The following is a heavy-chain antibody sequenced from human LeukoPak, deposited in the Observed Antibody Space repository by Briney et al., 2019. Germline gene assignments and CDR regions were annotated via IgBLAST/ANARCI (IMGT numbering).Heavy chain of an antibody. CDR2: IIPIFGTA. CDR1: GGTFSSYA. V-gene: IGHV1-69*13. CDR3: ASSCSDGSCYSDLDWFDP. J-gene: IGHJ5*02. D-gene: IGHD2-15*01. Sequence: SVKVSCKASGGTFSSYAISWVRQAPGQGLEWMGGIIPIFGTANYAQKFQGRVTITADESTSTAYMELSSLRSEDTAVYYCASSCSDGSCYSDLDWFDPWGQGTPVTVSS.